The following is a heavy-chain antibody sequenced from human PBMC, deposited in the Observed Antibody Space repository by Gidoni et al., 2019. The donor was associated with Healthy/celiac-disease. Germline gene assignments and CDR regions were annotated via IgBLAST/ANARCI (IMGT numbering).Heavy chain of an antibody. J-gene: IGHJ5*02. CDR1: GYSFTSYW. CDR2: IYPGDSDT. D-gene: IGHD5-12*01. CDR3: ARRNAPPPYASIVATMGNWFDP. V-gene: IGHV5-51*03. Sequence: EVQLVQSGAEVKKPGESLKISCKGSGYSFTSYWIGWVRQMPGKGLEWMGIIYPGDSDTRYSPSFQGQVTISADKSISTAYLQWSSLKASDTAMYYCARRNAPPPYASIVATMGNWFDPWGQGTLVTVSS.